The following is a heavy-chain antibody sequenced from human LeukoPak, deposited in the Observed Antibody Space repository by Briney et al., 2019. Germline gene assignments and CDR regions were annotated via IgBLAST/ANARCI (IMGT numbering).Heavy chain of an antibody. Sequence: GGCLRLSCAASIFTFSGYAMYCVRQALREGLECVSCIDASGVNTYYAESVKGRFTISRDNSNNTLYLQMNSLRAEDTAVYYCAKGSGSGWYGWFDPWGQGTLVTVSS. CDR3: AKGSGSGWYGWFDP. J-gene: IGHJ5*02. CDR1: IFTFSGYA. V-gene: IGHV3-23*01. CDR2: IDASGVNT. D-gene: IGHD6-19*01.